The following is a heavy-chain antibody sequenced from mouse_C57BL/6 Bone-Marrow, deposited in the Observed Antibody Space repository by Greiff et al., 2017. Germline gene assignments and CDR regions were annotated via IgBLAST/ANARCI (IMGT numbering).Heavy chain of an antibody. CDR2: IYPRSGNT. CDR3: SVYYDYDVDY. CDR1: GYTFTSYG. J-gene: IGHJ2*01. V-gene: IGHV1-81*01. D-gene: IGHD2-4*01. Sequence: QVQLKQSGAELARPGASVKLSCKASGYTFTSYGISWVKQRTGQGLEWIGEIYPRSGNTYYNEKFKGKATLTADKSSSTAYMELRSLTSEDSAVYFCSVYYDYDVDYWGHGTTLTVSS.